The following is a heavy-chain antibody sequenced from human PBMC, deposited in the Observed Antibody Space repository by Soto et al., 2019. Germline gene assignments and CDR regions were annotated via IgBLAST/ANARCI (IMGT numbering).Heavy chain of an antibody. J-gene: IGHJ4*02. CDR2: INHSGST. CDR3: ARGRTPPYYYYGSGSYFSFFDY. Sequence: KPSETLSLTCAVYGGSFSGYYWSWIRQPPGKGLEWIGEINHSGSTNYNPSLKSRVTISVDTSKNQFSLKLSSVTAADTAVYYCARGRTPPYYYYGSGSYFSFFDYWGQGTLVTVSS. D-gene: IGHD3-10*01. CDR1: GGSFSGYY. V-gene: IGHV4-34*01.